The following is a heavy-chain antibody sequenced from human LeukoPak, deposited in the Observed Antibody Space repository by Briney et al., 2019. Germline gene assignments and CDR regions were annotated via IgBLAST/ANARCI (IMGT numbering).Heavy chain of an antibody. CDR1: GDTFTNYA. Sequence: SVKVSCKASGDTFTNYAISWVRQAPGQGLEWVGGIIPVFGTVKYAQKLQGRVTITTDESTSTVYMELSSLRSEDTAVYYCARANSAYYDSGSFYSPGYWGRGTLVTVSS. CDR3: ARANSAYYDSGSFYSPGY. V-gene: IGHV1-69*05. CDR2: IIPVFGTV. J-gene: IGHJ4*02. D-gene: IGHD3-10*01.